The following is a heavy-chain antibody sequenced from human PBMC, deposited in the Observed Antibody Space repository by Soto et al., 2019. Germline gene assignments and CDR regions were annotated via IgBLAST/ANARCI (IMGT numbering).Heavy chain of an antibody. Sequence: SETLSLTCTVSGGSISSYYWSWIRQPPGKGLEWIGYIYYSGSTNYNPSLKSRVTISVDTSKNQFSLKLSSVTAADTAVYYCARDGQYCTNGVCYREGWFDPWGQGTLVTVSS. J-gene: IGHJ5*02. CDR3: ARDGQYCTNGVCYREGWFDP. CDR2: IYYSGST. V-gene: IGHV4-59*01. D-gene: IGHD2-8*01. CDR1: GGSISSYY.